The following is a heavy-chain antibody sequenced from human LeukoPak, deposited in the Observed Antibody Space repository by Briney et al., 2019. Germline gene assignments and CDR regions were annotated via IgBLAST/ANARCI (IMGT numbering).Heavy chain of an antibody. CDR1: GFTFSSYA. D-gene: IGHD4-17*01. V-gene: IGHV3-23*01. CDR3: ATQSLLYGDYVAYFDY. J-gene: IGHJ4*02. Sequence: GGSLRLSCAASGFTFSSYAMSWVRQAPGKGLEWVSGITYSGDSTDYADSVKGRFTISRDNSKNTLYLQMNSLRAEDTAVYYCATQSLLYGDYVAYFDYWGQGTLVTVSS. CDR2: ITYSGDST.